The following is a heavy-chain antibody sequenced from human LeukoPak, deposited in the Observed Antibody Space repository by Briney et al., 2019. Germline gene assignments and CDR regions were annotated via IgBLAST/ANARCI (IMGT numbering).Heavy chain of an antibody. J-gene: IGHJ4*02. CDR3: TTLTVTTVGFDY. V-gene: IGHV3-73*01. Sequence: GGALRLSCAASGFTFSGSAMHWVRQASGKGLEGVGRIRSKPNNYATAYAASVKGRFTISRDDSKNTAYLQMNSLKTEDTAVYYCTTLTVTTVGFDYWGQGTLVTVSS. CDR2: IRSKPNNYAT. D-gene: IGHD4-17*01. CDR1: GFTFSGSA.